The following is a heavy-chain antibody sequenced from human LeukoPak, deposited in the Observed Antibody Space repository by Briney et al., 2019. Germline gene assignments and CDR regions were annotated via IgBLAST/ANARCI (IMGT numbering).Heavy chain of an antibody. CDR1: GFTFSSYE. J-gene: IGHJ4*02. D-gene: IGHD5-18*01. CDR2: ISSSGSTI. Sequence: PGGSLRLSCAASGFTFSSYEMNWVRQAPGKGLEWVSYISSSGSTIYYAESVKGRFTISRDNAKNSLYLQMNSLRAEDTAVYYCAREFQEYSYGAAGYWGQGTLVTVSS. V-gene: IGHV3-48*03. CDR3: AREFQEYSYGAAGY.